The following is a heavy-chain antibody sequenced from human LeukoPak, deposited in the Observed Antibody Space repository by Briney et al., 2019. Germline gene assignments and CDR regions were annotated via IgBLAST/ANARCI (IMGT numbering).Heavy chain of an antibody. D-gene: IGHD6-13*01. V-gene: IGHV1-18*01. CDR3: AREAAGTWWFDP. CDR1: GYTFNSYG. Sequence: ASVKVSCKASGYTFNSYGISWVRRAPGQGPEWMGWIGTSNGNTNSAQKMQGRLTMTTDTSTSTAYMELRSLRSDDTAVYYCAREAAGTWWFDPWGQGTLVTVSS. J-gene: IGHJ5*02. CDR2: IGTSNGNT.